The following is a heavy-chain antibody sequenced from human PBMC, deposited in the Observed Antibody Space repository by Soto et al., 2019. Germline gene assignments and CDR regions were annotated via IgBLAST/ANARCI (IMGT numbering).Heavy chain of an antibody. D-gene: IGHD3-16*01. CDR3: TRDSMIFAY. CDR2: IRTNPYGGTA. V-gene: IGHV3-49*04. CDR1: GFTFADYG. J-gene: IGHJ4*02. Sequence: GGSLRLSCRTSGFTFADYGLTWVRQAPGKGLEWVGFIRTNPYGGTAEYAASVKGRFTISRDDSKSIAYLQMNSLKIEDTAVYYCTRDSMIFAYWGPGTLVTVSS.